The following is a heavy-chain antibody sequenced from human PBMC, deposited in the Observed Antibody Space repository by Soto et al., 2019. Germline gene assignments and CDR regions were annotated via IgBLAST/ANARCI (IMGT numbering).Heavy chain of an antibody. CDR2: IYYSVST. Sequence: TLCHTIPVADGCISIYYAGLSRQLPGKGLEGIVSIYYSVSTYYNPPLKSRVTISVYTSKNQFSLKLSSVTASDTVVYYCARLVVVPVYFDYWGQGTLVSVSS. CDR3: ARLVVVPVYFDY. D-gene: IGHD2-15*01. CDR1: DGCISIYY. V-gene: IGHV4-39*01. J-gene: IGHJ4*02.